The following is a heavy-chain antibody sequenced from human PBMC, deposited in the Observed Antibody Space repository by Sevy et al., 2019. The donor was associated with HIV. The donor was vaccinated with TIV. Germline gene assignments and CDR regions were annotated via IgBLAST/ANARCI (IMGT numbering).Heavy chain of an antibody. CDR2: INEDGFTT. CDR3: VKDPCGPFDQ. J-gene: IGHJ4*02. D-gene: IGHD2-21*01. Sequence: GGSLRLSCAASGFPFNTFWMHWVRQAPGEGLVWVSRINEDGFTTDYADSVKGRFTISRDNAKNTLYLQMNSLRVEDTAVYYCVKDPCGPFDQWGQGTMVTVSS. CDR1: GFPFNTFW. V-gene: IGHV3-74*01.